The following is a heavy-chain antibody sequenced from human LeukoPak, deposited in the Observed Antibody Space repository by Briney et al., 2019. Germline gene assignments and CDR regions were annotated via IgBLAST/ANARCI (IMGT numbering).Heavy chain of an antibody. Sequence: SETLSLTCTVSGGSISSYYWSWIRQPPGKGLEWIGYIYYSGSSNYNPSLKSRVTISVDTSKNQFSLKLTSVTAADTAVYYCARHAVRGYSYLNYWGQGTLVTVSS. D-gene: IGHD5-18*01. V-gene: IGHV4-59*08. J-gene: IGHJ4*02. CDR1: GGSISSYY. CDR2: IYYSGSS. CDR3: ARHAVRGYSYLNY.